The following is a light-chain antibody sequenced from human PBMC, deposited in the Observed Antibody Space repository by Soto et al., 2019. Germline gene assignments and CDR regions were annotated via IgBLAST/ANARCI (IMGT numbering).Light chain of an antibody. CDR1: SSDVGGYNY. CDR3: SSYTSSSTPVV. V-gene: IGLV2-14*01. Sequence: QSALTQPASVSGSPGQSITISCTGTSSDVGGYNYVSWYQQHPGKAPKLMIYDVSNRPSGVSNRFSGSKSGNTASLTISGLQVEHEADYYCSSYTSSSTPVVFGGGTKLTVL. J-gene: IGLJ2*01. CDR2: DVS.